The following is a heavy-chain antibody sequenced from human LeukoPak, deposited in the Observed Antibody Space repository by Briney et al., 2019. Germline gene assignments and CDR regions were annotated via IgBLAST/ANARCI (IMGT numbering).Heavy chain of an antibody. D-gene: IGHD3-10*01. J-gene: IGHJ6*04. CDR1: GGSFSGYY. CDR3: ASESSPSPYYYYGMDV. V-gene: IGHV4-34*01. Sequence: KPSETLSLTCAVYGGSFSGYYWSWIRQPPGKGLEWIGEINHSGSTNYNPSLKSRVTISVDTSKNQFSLKLSSVTAADTAVYYCASESSPSPYYYYGMDVWGKGTTATVSS. CDR2: INHSGST.